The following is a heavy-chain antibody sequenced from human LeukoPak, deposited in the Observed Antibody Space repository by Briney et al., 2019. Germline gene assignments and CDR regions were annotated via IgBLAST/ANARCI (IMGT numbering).Heavy chain of an antibody. Sequence: KPSETLSLTCTVSGGSISSYYWSWIRQPPGKGLEWIGYIYYSGSTNYNPSLKSRVTISVDTSKNQFSLKLSSVTAADTAVYYCARANPYYYDSSGYYSLDYWGQGTLVTVSS. CDR1: GGSISSYY. CDR2: IYYSGST. V-gene: IGHV4-59*01. CDR3: ARANPYYYDSSGYYSLDY. J-gene: IGHJ4*02. D-gene: IGHD3-22*01.